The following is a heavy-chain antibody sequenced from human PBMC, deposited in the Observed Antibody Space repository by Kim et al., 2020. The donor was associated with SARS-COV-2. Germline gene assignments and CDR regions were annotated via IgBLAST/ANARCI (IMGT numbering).Heavy chain of an antibody. J-gene: IGHJ4*02. Sequence: GGSLRLSCAASGFTFDDYAMHWVRQAPGKGLEWVSSINCNSNSIAYADSVKGRFTISRDNAKNSLYLHMNSLRAEDTAFYYCAKILSIRYCSADSCSRPFDYWGQGTLVTVSS. V-gene: IGHV3-9*01. CDR2: INCNSNSI. D-gene: IGHD2-15*01. CDR3: AKILSIRYCSADSCSRPFDY. CDR1: GFTFDDYA.